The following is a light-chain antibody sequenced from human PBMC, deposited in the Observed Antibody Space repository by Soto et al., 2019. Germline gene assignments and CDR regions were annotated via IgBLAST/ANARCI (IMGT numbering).Light chain of an antibody. CDR1: QSVSTTF. CDR3: QQYGSPIT. CDR2: GAS. Sequence: EIILTQSPDTLSLSPGERGTLSCRASQSVSTTFLVWYQQRPGQAPRLLIYGASTRATGIPDRFSGSGSGTDFTLTISRLEPEDFAVYYCQQYGSPITFGQGTRLEIK. J-gene: IGKJ5*01. V-gene: IGKV3-20*01.